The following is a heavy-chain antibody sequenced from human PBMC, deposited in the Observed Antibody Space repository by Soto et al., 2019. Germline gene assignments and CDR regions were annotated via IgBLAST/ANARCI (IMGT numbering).Heavy chain of an antibody. V-gene: IGHV4-39*01. CDR1: GGSISSSSYY. J-gene: IGHJ6*02. Sequence: SETLSLTCTVSGGSISSSSYYWGWIRQPPGKGLEWIGSIYYSGSTYYNPSLKSRVTISVDTSKNQFSLKLSSVTAADTAVYYCARHAYYYGVDVWGQGTTVTVSS. CDR2: IYYSGST. CDR3: ARHAYYYGVDV.